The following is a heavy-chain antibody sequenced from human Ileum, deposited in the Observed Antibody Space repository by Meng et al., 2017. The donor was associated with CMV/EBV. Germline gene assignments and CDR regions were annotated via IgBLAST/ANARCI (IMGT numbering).Heavy chain of an antibody. CDR3: VRQVVAASFDY. V-gene: IGHV4-30-4*08. CDR1: GGSITSGNYS. Sequence: LLQERCPGWGKPSEHRSITCTVSGGSITSGNYSWSWIRQPTGRGLEWIGYIYYSGSPYYKPSLKSRVTISLDTSKNQFSLNLRSVTATDSAVYYCVRQVVAASFDYWGQGALVTVSS. D-gene: IGHD2-15*01. J-gene: IGHJ4*02. CDR2: IYYSGSP.